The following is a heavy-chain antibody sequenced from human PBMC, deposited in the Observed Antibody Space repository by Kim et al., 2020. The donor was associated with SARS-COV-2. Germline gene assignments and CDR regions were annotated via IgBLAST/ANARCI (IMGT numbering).Heavy chain of an antibody. D-gene: IGHD3-22*01. V-gene: IGHV3-9*01. Sequence: GGSLRLSCAASGFTFDDYAMHWVRQAPGKGLEWVSCISCNSVSIGYADSVKGRFTISRDNAKNSLYLQMNSLRAEDTALYYCAKVPLTVDSSGYHLDYWGGGTLVTVSS. CDR1: GFTFDDYA. CDR2: ISCNSVSI. CDR3: AKVPLTVDSSGYHLDY. J-gene: IGHJ4*02.